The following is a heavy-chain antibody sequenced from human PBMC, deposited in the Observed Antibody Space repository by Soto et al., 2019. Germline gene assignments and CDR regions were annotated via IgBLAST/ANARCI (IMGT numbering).Heavy chain of an antibody. J-gene: IGHJ4*02. V-gene: IGHV3-21*01. CDR2: ISSSSSYI. CDR3: ARAYDSSGYLDY. Sequence: GGSLRLSCAASGFTFISYSMNWVRQAPGKGLDCVSSISSSSSYIYYADSVKGLFTISRKKAKNSLVLQMNQLRGEGKAGDYCARAYDSSGYLDYWGQGNLVTVSS. CDR1: GFTFISYS. D-gene: IGHD3-22*01.